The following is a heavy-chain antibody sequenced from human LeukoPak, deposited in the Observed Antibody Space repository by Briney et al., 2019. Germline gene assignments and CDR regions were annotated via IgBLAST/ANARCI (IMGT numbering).Heavy chain of an antibody. D-gene: IGHD2-15*01. CDR2: ISWDGGST. V-gene: IGHV3-43D*03. Sequence: GGSLRLSCAASGFTFDDYAMHWVRQSPGKGLEWVSLISWDGGSTYYADSVKGRFTISRDNSKNSLYLQMNSLRAEDTALYYCAKADCSGGSCLFDYWGPGTLVTVSS. J-gene: IGHJ4*02. CDR1: GFTFDDYA. CDR3: AKADCSGGSCLFDY.